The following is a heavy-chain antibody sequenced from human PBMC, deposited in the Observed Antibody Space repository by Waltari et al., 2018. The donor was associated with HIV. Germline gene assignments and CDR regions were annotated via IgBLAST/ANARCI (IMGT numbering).Heavy chain of an antibody. Sequence: QLVQSGAEVKKPGESLKISCKGSGYSFTTDWIAWVRQLPGTGLEWMWIIYPGYSDTIYIPSFQGKVTMSVARSINTAYVQWSSLKASDSAMYFCARVSDYMFDGSGTVGNFDLWGRGTLLIVSS. CDR1: GYSFTTDW. CDR3: ARVSDYMFDGSGTVGNFDL. D-gene: IGHD3-22*01. CDR2: IYPGYSDT. V-gene: IGHV5-51*01. J-gene: IGHJ2*01.